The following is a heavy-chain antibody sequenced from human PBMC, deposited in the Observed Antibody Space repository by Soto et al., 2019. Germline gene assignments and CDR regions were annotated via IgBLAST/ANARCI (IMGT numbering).Heavy chain of an antibody. V-gene: IGHV1-69*06. CDR3: ARDCGGSCSLYYYYGMDV. Sequence: QVQLVQSGAEVKKPGSSVKVSCKASGGTFSSYAISWVRQAPGQGLEWMGGFIPIFGTANYAQKFQGRVTITADKSTSTAYMELSSLRSEDTAVYYCARDCGGSCSLYYYYGMDVWGQGTTVTVSS. J-gene: IGHJ6*02. CDR1: GGTFSSYA. D-gene: IGHD2-15*01. CDR2: FIPIFGTA.